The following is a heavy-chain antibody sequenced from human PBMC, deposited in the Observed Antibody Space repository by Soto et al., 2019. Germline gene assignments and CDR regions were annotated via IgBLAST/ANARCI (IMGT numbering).Heavy chain of an antibody. CDR2: IYYSGST. CDR3: VRGIGGYFNY. V-gene: IGHV4-31*03. CDR1: GGSISSGGHY. J-gene: IGHJ4*02. Sequence: QVQLQESGPGLVKSSQTLSLTCTVSGGSISSGGHYWSWIRQHPGKGLEWIGYIYYSGSTYYNPSLKSRITIPADTSNNQFSLKLSSVTAADTAVYYCVRGIGGYFNYWGQGSQLTVSS. D-gene: IGHD3-3*01.